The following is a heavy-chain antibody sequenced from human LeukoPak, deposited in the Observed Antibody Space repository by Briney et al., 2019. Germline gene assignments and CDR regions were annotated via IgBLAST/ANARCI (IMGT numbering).Heavy chain of an antibody. Sequence: GGSLRLSCAASGFSFSSYGMHWVRQAPGKGLAWVAFIRYDGSNKYYADSVKGRFTISRDNSKNTLYLQMNSLRAEDTAVYYCAKDALPHYDSSGYYSGGFDYWGQGTLVTVSS. J-gene: IGHJ4*02. CDR1: GFSFSSYG. V-gene: IGHV3-30*02. CDR2: IRYDGSNK. CDR3: AKDALPHYDSSGYYSGGFDY. D-gene: IGHD3-22*01.